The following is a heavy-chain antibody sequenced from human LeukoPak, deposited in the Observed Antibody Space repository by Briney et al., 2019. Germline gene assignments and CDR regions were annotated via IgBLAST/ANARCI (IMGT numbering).Heavy chain of an antibody. J-gene: IGHJ3*02. CDR1: GFTFNRYS. Sequence: AASGFTFNRYSFCCVRQAPGKGLEWVSAISGSGGSTYYADSVKGRFTIYRDISKNALYLQMNSLRAEDTAVYYCAKDAPKYYYDSSGYHEPFHIWGQGTMVTVSS. CDR2: ISGSGGST. V-gene: IGHV3-23*01. CDR3: AKDAPKYYYDSSGYHEPFHI. D-gene: IGHD3-22*01.